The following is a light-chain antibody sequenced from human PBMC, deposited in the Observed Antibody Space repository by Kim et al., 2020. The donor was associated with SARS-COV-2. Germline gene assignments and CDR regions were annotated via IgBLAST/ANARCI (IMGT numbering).Light chain of an antibody. Sequence: QSVTISCTGTSSAVGAYNYVTWYQQYPGKAPKLIIYEVSRRPSGVPNRFSGSKSGNTASLTVSGLQTEDEADYYCSSYAGSNNLEVFGGGTKLTVL. CDR1: SSAVGAYNY. CDR2: EVS. CDR3: SSYAGSNNLEV. V-gene: IGLV2-8*01. J-gene: IGLJ3*02.